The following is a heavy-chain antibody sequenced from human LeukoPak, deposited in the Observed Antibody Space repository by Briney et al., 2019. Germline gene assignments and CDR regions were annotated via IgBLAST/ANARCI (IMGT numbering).Heavy chain of an antibody. D-gene: IGHD1-26*01. CDR3: ARDCERSYFPSGLPHSGYMDV. V-gene: IGHV3-21*01. CDR1: GFTFSNYS. CDR2: ISSSSSYM. Sequence: PGGSLRLSCAASGFTFSNYSMNWVRQAPGKGLEWVSSISSSSSYMYDSDSVKGRFTISRDNAKNSLYLLMNSLRAEDTAVCYCARDCERSYFPSGLPHSGYMDVWGKGTTVIVPS. J-gene: IGHJ6*03.